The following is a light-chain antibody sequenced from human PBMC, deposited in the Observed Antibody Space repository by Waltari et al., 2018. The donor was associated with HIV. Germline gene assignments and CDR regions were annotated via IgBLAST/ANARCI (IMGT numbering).Light chain of an antibody. CDR2: GAS. V-gene: IGKV3-20*01. CDR3: QQYGTSQWT. CDR1: QSVTSNY. J-gene: IGKJ1*01. Sequence: EIVLTQSPGTLSLSPGERAALSCRASQSVTSNYLAWYQQKPGRPPSLLISGASNRASGIPDRFSGSGAGTDFTLTISRLEPEDFAVYYCQQYGTSQWTFGRGTKVEI.